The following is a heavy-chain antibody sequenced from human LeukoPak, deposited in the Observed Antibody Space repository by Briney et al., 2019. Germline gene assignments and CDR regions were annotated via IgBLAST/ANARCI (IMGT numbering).Heavy chain of an antibody. Sequence: PGGSLRLSCAASGFTFSSYSMNWVRQAPGKGLEWVSSISSSSSYIYYADSVKGRFTISRDNSKNTLYLQMNSLRAEDTAVYYCAKAHYRGRQSCDYWGQGTLVTVSS. CDR3: AKAHYRGRQSCDY. J-gene: IGHJ4*02. V-gene: IGHV3-21*01. CDR1: GFTFSSYS. CDR2: ISSSSSYI. D-gene: IGHD3-16*02.